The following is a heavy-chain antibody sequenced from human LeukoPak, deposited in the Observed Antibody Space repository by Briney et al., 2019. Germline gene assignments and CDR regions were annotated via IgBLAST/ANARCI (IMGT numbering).Heavy chain of an antibody. CDR3: ARAPEGDYVAFDI. Sequence: GGSLRLSCAASGFTFSSYSMNWVRQAPGKGLEWVSVIYSGGSTYYADSVKGRFTISRDNSKNTLYLQMNSLRAEDTAVYYCARAPEGDYVAFDIWGQGTMVTVSS. V-gene: IGHV3-53*01. CDR1: GFTFSSYS. D-gene: IGHD4-17*01. CDR2: IYSGGST. J-gene: IGHJ3*02.